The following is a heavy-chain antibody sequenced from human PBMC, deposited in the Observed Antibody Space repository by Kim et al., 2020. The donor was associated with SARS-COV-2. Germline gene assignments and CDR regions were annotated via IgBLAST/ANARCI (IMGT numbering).Heavy chain of an antibody. V-gene: IGHV4-34*01. CDR2: INHSGST. CDR3: ASFLGGRDAFDI. D-gene: IGHD3-16*01. J-gene: IGHJ3*02. Sequence: SETLSLTCAVYGGSFSGYYWSWIRQPPGKGLEWIGEINHSGSTNYNPSLKSRVTISVDTSKNQFSLKLSSVTAADTAVYYCASFLGGRDAFDIWGQGTMV. CDR1: GGSFSGYY.